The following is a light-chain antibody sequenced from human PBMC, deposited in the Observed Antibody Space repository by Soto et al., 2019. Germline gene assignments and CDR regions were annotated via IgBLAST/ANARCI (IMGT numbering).Light chain of an antibody. CDR1: QAIDNH. V-gene: IGKV1-16*01. J-gene: IGKJ5*01. Sequence: DIQMTQSPSSLSASVGDRVTITCRASQAIDNHLAWYQQKPGKAPKLLIYDASSLQSGVPPRFSGSGSGTDFTLTISSLQSEDFAVYYCQQYNNWPPITLGQGTRLEI. CDR2: DAS. CDR3: QQYNNWPPIT.